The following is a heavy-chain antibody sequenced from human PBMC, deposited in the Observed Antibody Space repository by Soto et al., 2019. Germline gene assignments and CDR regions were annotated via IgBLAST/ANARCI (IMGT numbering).Heavy chain of an antibody. CDR3: AREGIAGGGFDY. CDR1: GFTFSSYG. Sequence: QVQLVESGGGVVQPGRSLRLSCAASGFTFSSYGMHWVRQAPGKGLEWVAVIWYDGSNKYYADSVKGRFTISRDNSKNTLYLQMNSLRAEDTAVYYCAREGIAGGGFDYWGQGTLVTVSS. V-gene: IGHV3-33*01. D-gene: IGHD6-13*01. J-gene: IGHJ4*02. CDR2: IWYDGSNK.